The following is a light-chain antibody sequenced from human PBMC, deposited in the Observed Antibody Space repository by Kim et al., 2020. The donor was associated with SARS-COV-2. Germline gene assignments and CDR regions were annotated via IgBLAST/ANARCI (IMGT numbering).Light chain of an antibody. V-gene: IGKV3-15*01. CDR3: QQYNGWPPWT. J-gene: IGKJ1*01. CDR1: QSVSSN. CDR2: GAS. Sequence: EIVMTQSPATLSVSPGERATLSCRASQSVSSNLAWYQQKPGQAPRLLIYGASTRATGIPARFSGSGSGTEFTLTISSLQSEDFAVYYCQQYNGWPPWTFGRGTKVDIK.